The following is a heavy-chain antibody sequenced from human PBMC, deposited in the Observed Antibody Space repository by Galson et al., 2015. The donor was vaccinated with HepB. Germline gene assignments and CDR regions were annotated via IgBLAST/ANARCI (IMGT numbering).Heavy chain of an antibody. J-gene: IGHJ4*02. CDR3: ARGGRGVIITGGLDY. Sequence: SLRLSCAASGFTFSSYGMHWVRQAPGKGLEWVAVIWYDGSNKYYADSVKGRFTISRDNSKNTLYLQMNSLRAEDTAVYYCARGGRGVIITGGLDYWGQGTLVTVSP. CDR1: GFTFSSYG. D-gene: IGHD3-10*01. CDR2: IWYDGSNK. V-gene: IGHV3-33*08.